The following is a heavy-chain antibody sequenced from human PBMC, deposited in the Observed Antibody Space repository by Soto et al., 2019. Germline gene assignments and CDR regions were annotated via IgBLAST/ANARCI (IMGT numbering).Heavy chain of an antibody. CDR1: GGSISSGGYY. CDR3: ARAGHSSSTEGANWFDP. CDR2: IYYSGTT. V-gene: IGHV4-31*03. J-gene: IGHJ5*02. D-gene: IGHD6-6*01. Sequence: PSATLSFTSTVSGGSISSGGYYWSWIRQHPGKGLEWIGYIYYSGTTYYNPSLKSRVTISVDTSKNQFSLKVNSVTAADTAAYYCARAGHSSSTEGANWFDPWGQGTLVTVSS.